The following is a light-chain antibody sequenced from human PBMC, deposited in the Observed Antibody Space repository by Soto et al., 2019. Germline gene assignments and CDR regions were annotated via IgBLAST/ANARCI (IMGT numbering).Light chain of an antibody. CDR1: KGISSW. V-gene: IGKV1-12*01. J-gene: IGKJ5*01. CDR3: QQAYSFPIT. CDR2: AAS. Sequence: DIQMTQSPSSVSASVGDRVTITCRASKGISSWIAWYQQKPGKAPKFLIYAASSLQSGVPSRFSGSGSGTDFTLTINSLQPEDFATYYCQQAYSFPITFGQGTRLEIK.